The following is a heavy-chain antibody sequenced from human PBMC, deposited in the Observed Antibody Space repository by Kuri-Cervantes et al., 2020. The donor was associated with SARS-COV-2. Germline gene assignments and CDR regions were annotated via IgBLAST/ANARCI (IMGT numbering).Heavy chain of an antibody. D-gene: IGHD3-10*01. V-gene: IGHV5-10-1*01. CDR3: ARLAKMVRGVIGLDY. J-gene: IGHJ4*02. Sequence: GESLKISCKGSGYSFTSYWISWVRRMPGKGLEWMGRIDPSDSYTNYSPSFQGHVTISADKSISTAYLQWSSLKASDTAMYYCARLAKMVRGVIGLDYWGQGTLVTVSS. CDR2: IDPSDSYT. CDR1: GYSFTSYW.